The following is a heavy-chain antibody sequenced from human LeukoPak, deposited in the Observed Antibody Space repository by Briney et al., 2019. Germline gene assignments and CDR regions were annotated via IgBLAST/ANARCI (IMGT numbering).Heavy chain of an antibody. Sequence: PGGSLRLSCAAPGFTFDGYAMHWVRQAPGKGLEWVSLISGDGGSTYYADSVKGRFTISRENSKNSLYLQITTLRPQATPLYSFASDYYGEYLIHYWGQGNLVTVSS. CDR2: ISGDGGST. CDR3: ASDYYGEYLIHY. J-gene: IGHJ4*02. CDR1: GFTFDGYA. D-gene: IGHD4-17*01. V-gene: IGHV3-43*02.